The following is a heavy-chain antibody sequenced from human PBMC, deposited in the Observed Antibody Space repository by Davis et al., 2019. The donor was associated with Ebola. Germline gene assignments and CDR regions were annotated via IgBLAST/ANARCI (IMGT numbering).Heavy chain of an antibody. CDR2: IYYSGST. J-gene: IGHJ4*02. CDR3: ARGFCSSTSCYLVDY. V-gene: IGHV4-59*01. Sequence: PSETLSLTCTVSGRSISRYYWSWIRQPPGKGLEWIGYIYYSGSTNYNPSLKSRVTISVDTSKNQFSLKLSSVTAADTAVYYCARGFCSSTSCYLVDYWGQGTLVTVSS. D-gene: IGHD2-2*01. CDR1: GRSISRYY.